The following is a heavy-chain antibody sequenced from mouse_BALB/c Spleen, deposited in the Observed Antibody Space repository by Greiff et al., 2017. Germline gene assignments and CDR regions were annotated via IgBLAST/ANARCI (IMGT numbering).Heavy chain of an antibody. Sequence: DVMLVESGGDLVKPGGSLKLSCAASGFTFSSYGMSWVRQTPDKRLEWVATISSGGSYTYYPDSVKGRFTISRDNAKNTLYLQMSSLKSEDTAMYYCARDGYAMDYWGQGTSVTVSS. V-gene: IGHV5-6*02. J-gene: IGHJ4*01. D-gene: IGHD2-3*01. CDR1: GFTFSSYG. CDR2: ISSGGSYT. CDR3: ARDGYAMDY.